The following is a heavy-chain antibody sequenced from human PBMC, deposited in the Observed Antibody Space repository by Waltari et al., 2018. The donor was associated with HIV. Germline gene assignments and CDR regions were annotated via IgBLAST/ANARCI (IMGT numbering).Heavy chain of an antibody. CDR1: GGSFSGYY. CDR2: INHSGST. V-gene: IGHV4-34*01. Sequence: QVQLQQWGAGLLKPSETLSLTCAVYGGSFSGYYWSWIRQHPGKGLEWIGEINHSGSTNYNPSLKSRVTISVDTSKNQFSLKLSSVTAADTAVYYCARGKGSSSEGGFDYWGQGTLVTVSS. CDR3: ARGKGSSSEGGFDY. D-gene: IGHD6-6*01. J-gene: IGHJ4*02.